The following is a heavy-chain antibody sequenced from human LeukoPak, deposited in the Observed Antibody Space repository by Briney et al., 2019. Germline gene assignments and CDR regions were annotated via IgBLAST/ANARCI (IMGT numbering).Heavy chain of an antibody. D-gene: IGHD3-10*01. V-gene: IGHV1-8*02. CDR3: ARVRTYYYGSGSYYNAPPFAY. Sequence: ASVKVSCKASGYTFTGYYMHWVRQATGQGLEWMGWMNPNSGNTGYAQKFQGRVTMTRNTSISTAYMELSSLRSEDTAVYYCARVRTYYYGSGSYYNAPPFAYWGQGTLVTVSS. CDR1: GYTFTGYY. CDR2: MNPNSGNT. J-gene: IGHJ4*02.